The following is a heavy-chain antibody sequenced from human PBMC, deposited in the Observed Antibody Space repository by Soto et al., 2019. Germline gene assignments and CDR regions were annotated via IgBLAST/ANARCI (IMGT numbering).Heavy chain of an antibody. CDR1: GGSFSGYY. J-gene: IGHJ4*02. CDR3: ARGPYCSGGSCYRSFDY. V-gene: IGHV4-34*01. D-gene: IGHD2-15*01. Sequence: SETLSLTCAVYGGSFSGYYWSWIRQPPGKGLEWIGEINHSGSTNYNPSLKSRVTISVDTSKNQFSLKLNSVTAADTAVYYCARGPYCSGGSCYRSFDYWGQGTLVTVSS. CDR2: INHSGST.